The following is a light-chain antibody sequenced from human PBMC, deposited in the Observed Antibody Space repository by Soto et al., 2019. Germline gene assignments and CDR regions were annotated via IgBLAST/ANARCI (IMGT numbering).Light chain of an antibody. V-gene: IGKV3-20*01. Sequence: EIVLKQSPDTLSLSPGERATLSCRASQSVSSNYLAWYQQKLGQAPRLLIYDASRRATGIPDRFSGSGSGTDFTLTISRLEPEDFVVYYCQQYGRSPTFGQGTKVDIK. CDR2: DAS. J-gene: IGKJ1*01. CDR1: QSVSSNY. CDR3: QQYGRSPT.